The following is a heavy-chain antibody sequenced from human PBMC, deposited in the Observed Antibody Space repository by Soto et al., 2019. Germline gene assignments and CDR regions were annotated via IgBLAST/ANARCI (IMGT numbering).Heavy chain of an antibody. CDR3: ARWSGYGDL. D-gene: IGHD4-17*01. V-gene: IGHV3-23*01. Sequence: EVQVLLSGGGLIQPGGSLRLSCAASGFTFTDYSMAWVRQTTARRLERFAGMSIGYEKTFYGDSVRGRFIVSRDSPKTTVDLQMNSLRVEDTAIYYCARWSGYGDLRGQGILDTVSS. CDR2: MSIGYEKT. CDR1: GFTFTDYS. J-gene: IGHJ4*02.